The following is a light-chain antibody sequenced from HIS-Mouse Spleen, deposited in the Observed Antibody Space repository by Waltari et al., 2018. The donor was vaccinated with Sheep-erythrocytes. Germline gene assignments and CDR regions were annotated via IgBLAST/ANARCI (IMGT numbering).Light chain of an antibody. J-gene: IGLJ2*01. CDR1: SSDVGCYNY. CDR3: SSYTSSSTFVV. V-gene: IGLV2-14*03. Sequence: QSALTQPASVSGSPGQSITISCTGTSSDVGCYNYVPWYQQHPGKAPKLMIYDVSNRPSGVSNRFSGSKSGNTASLTISGLQAEDEADYYCSSYTSSSTFVVFGGGTKLTVL. CDR2: DVS.